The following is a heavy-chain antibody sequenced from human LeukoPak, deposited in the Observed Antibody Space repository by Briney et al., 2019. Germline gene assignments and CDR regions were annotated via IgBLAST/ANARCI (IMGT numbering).Heavy chain of an antibody. CDR3: ARGRITMVRGAYFAY. CDR2: ISSSGSTI. J-gene: IGHJ4*02. D-gene: IGHD3-10*01. CDR1: GFTFSSYE. Sequence: GGSLRLSCAASGFTFSSYEMNWVRQAPGKGLEWVSYISSSGSTIYYAGSVKGRFTISRDNAKNSLYLQMNSLRAEDTAVYYCARGRITMVRGAYFAYWGQGTLVTVSS. V-gene: IGHV3-48*03.